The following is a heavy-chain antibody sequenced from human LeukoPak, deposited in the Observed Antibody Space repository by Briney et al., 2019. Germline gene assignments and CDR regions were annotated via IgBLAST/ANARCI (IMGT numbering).Heavy chain of an antibody. CDR3: ARIIYGSGSYVDY. CDR1: GGSISSGGYY. J-gene: IGHJ4*02. Sequence: ASETLSLTCIVSGGSISSGGYYWSWFRQPAGKGLEWIGRIYATGSTGYNPSLKSRVTISVDTSKNQFSLKLNSVTAADTAVYYCARIIYGSGSYVDYWGQGTLVTVSS. V-gene: IGHV4-61*02. CDR2: IYATGST. D-gene: IGHD3-10*01.